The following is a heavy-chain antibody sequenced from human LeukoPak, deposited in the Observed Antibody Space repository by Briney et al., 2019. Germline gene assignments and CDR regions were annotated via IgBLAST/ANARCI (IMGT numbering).Heavy chain of an antibody. CDR1: GGSISSYY. Sequence: PSETLSLTCTVSGGSISSYYWSWIRQPAGKGLEWIGRIYTSGSTNYNPSLKSRVTMSVDTSKNQFSLKLSSVTAADTAVYYGARDANPLGYCSSTSCYKYYYYYMDVWGKGTTVTVSS. V-gene: IGHV4-4*07. J-gene: IGHJ6*03. CDR3: ARDANPLGYCSSTSCYKYYYYYMDV. D-gene: IGHD2-2*02. CDR2: IYTSGST.